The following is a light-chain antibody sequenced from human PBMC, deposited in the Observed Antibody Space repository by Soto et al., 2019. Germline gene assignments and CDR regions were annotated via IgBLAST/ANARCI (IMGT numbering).Light chain of an antibody. CDR3: QQYDVLPPFA. Sequence: DIQMTQSPSSLSASVGDRVTITCQASQDISNYLNWYQQKPGKAPQLLIYDASNLETGVPSRFSGSGSGTDFSLTISSLQPEDFATYYCQQYDVLPPFAFGPGTKVDIK. V-gene: IGKV1-33*01. CDR2: DAS. J-gene: IGKJ3*01. CDR1: QDISNY.